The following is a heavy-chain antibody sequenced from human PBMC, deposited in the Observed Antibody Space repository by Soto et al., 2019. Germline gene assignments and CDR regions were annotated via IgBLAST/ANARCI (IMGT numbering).Heavy chain of an antibody. V-gene: IGHV3-74*01. J-gene: IGHJ6*03. CDR2: INSDGSNT. Sequence: PGGSLRLSCAASGFTFSSYWMHWVRQAPGKGLVWVSRINSDGSNTSYADSVKGRFTISRDNAKNTLYLQMNSLRAEDTAVYYCARLHYYYYMDVWGKGTTVNVSS. CDR3: ARLHYYYYMDV. CDR1: GFTFSSYW.